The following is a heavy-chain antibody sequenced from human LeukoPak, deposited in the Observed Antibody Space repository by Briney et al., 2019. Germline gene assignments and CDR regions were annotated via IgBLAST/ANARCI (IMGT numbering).Heavy chain of an antibody. V-gene: IGHV3-21*01. Sequence: GGSLRLSCAASGFTFSDYSMNWVRQAPGKGLEWVSLITSVSSYIYYADSVRGRFTISRDNAKNSLYLQMNSQRAEDTAVYYCARDSRYCSSASCYLQYYMDVWGKGTTVTISS. CDR3: ARDSRYCSSASCYLQYYMDV. J-gene: IGHJ6*03. CDR1: GFTFSDYS. D-gene: IGHD2-2*01. CDR2: ITSVSSYI.